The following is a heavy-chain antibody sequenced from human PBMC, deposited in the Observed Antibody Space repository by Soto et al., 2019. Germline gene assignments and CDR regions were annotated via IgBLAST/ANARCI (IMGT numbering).Heavy chain of an antibody. V-gene: IGHV3-33*01. CDR3: ARNVGYCSGATCYPKY. CDR1: GFTFSSYG. J-gene: IGHJ4*02. D-gene: IGHD2-15*01. CDR2: IWYDGSNQ. Sequence: QVQLVESGGGVVQPGRSLRLSCAASGFTFSSYGMHWVRQAPGKGLEWVALIWYDGSNQSYADSVKGRFTISRDNSKSTLYLQMNSLRAEDTAVYYCARNVGYCSGATCYPKYWGQGTLVTVSS.